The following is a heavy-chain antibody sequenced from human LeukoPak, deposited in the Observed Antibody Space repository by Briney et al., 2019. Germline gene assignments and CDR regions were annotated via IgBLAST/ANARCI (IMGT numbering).Heavy chain of an antibody. D-gene: IGHD1-26*01. V-gene: IGHV4-34*01. CDR1: GESFSGYY. J-gene: IGHJ4*02. CDR3: ARGIVGATPNDY. Sequence: SETLSLTCAVYGESFSGYYWSWIRQPPGKGLEWIGEINHSGSTNYNPSLKSRVTISVDTSKNQFSLKLSSVAAADTAVYYCARGIVGATPNDYWGQGTLVTVSS. CDR2: INHSGST.